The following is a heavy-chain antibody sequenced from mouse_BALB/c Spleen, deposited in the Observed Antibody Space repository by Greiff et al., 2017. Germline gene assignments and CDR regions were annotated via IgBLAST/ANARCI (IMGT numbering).Heavy chain of an antibody. CDR1: GFSLTSYG. Sequence: QVQLQQSGPGLVAPSQSLSITCTVSGFSLTSYGVHWVRQSPGKGLEWLGVIWSGGSTDYNAAFISRLSISKDNSKSQVFFKMNSLQANDTAIYYCARNPYRYDGDYYAMDYWGQGTSVTVSS. CDR2: IWSGGST. J-gene: IGHJ4*01. V-gene: IGHV2-2*02. D-gene: IGHD2-14*01. CDR3: ARNPYRYDGDYYAMDY.